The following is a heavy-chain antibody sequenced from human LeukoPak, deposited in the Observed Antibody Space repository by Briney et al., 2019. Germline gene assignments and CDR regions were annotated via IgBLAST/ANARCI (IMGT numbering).Heavy chain of an antibody. Sequence: SETLSLTCTVSGGSISSGDYYWSWIRQPPGKGREWIGYIYYSGSTYYNPSLKSRVTISVDTSKNQFSLKLSSVTAADKAVYYCNRVVAAAMPLDWFDPWGQGTLVTVSS. J-gene: IGHJ5*02. CDR2: IYYSGST. CDR1: GGSISSGDYY. CDR3: NRVVAAAMPLDWFDP. V-gene: IGHV4-30-4*01. D-gene: IGHD2-2*01.